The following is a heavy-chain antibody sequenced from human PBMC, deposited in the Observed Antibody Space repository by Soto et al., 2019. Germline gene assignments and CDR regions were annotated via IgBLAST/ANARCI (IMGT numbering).Heavy chain of an antibody. CDR2: INHSGST. J-gene: IGHJ5*02. V-gene: IGHV4-34*01. CDR3: ARAEYYDFWSGYYGTLNWFDP. Sequence: SETLSLTCAVYGGSFSGYYWSWIRQPPGKGLECILEINHSGSTNYNPSLKIRVTISVDTSKNQFSLKLSFVTAADTAVYYCARAEYYDFWSGYYGTLNWFDPWGQGTLVTVSS. D-gene: IGHD3-3*01. CDR1: GGSFSGYY.